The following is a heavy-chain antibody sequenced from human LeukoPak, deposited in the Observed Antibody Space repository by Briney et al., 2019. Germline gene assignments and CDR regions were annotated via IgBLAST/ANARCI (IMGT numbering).Heavy chain of an antibody. D-gene: IGHD2-8*01. V-gene: IGHV3-23*01. Sequence: GGSLRLSCAASGFTFSSYAMSWVRQAPGKGLEWVSAISGSGGSTYYADSVKGRFTISRDNSKNTLYLQVNSLRAEDTAVYYCAKPSPKGMLEYYFDYWGQGTLVTVSS. J-gene: IGHJ4*02. CDR3: AKPSPKGMLEYYFDY. CDR2: ISGSGGST. CDR1: GFTFSSYA.